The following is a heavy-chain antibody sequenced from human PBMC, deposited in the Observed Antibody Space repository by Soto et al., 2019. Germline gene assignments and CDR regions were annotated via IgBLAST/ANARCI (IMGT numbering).Heavy chain of an antibody. CDR1: GFSFSNHD. Sequence: QVQLVESGGGVVQPGRSLRLSCVASGFSFSNHDMDWVRQAPGKEPEWVASIGYDGSKRYYADSVKGRFTISRDNSQNTLYLQMNSLRADDTAVYYCARDQLSTTLLLFDYWGQGTLVTVSS. J-gene: IGHJ4*02. CDR2: IGYDGSKR. D-gene: IGHD1-1*01. V-gene: IGHV3-33*01. CDR3: ARDQLSTTLLLFDY.